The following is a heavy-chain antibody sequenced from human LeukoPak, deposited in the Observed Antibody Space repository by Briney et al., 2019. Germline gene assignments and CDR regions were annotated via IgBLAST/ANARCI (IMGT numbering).Heavy chain of an antibody. D-gene: IGHD3-16*01. V-gene: IGHV4-61*01. CDR2: IYYSGST. Sequence: SETLSLTCTVSGGSISSSSYYWSWIRQPPGKGLEWIGYIYYSGSTNYNPSLKSRVTISVDTSKNQFSLRLSSVTAADTAVYYCARLHYVWGSTPAFDYWGQGTLVTVSS. CDR1: GGSISSSSYY. J-gene: IGHJ4*02. CDR3: ARLHYVWGSTPAFDY.